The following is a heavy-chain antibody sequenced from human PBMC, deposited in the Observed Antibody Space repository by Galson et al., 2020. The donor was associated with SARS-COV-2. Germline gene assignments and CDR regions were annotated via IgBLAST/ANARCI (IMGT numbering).Heavy chain of an antibody. J-gene: IGHJ3*02. V-gene: IGHV3-23*01. Sequence: GESLKISCAASGFKFSSYAMSWVRQAPGKGLEWVSGISASGATTYYADSVKGRFTTSRDNSKKNLYLQMNSLRAQDTAVYYCAKEGEWELLAAFDIWGQGTMVTVSS. D-gene: IGHD1-26*01. CDR1: GFKFSSYA. CDR2: ISASGATT. CDR3: AKEGEWELLAAFDI.